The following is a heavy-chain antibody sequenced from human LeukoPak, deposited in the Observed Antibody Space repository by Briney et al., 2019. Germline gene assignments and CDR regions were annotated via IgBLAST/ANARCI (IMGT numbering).Heavy chain of an antibody. Sequence: GGSLRLSCAASGFTFSSSAMSWVRQAPGKGLEWVSAISNNGGYTYYADSVQGRFTISRDNSKSTLCLQMNSLRAEDTAVYYCARYQTTDCGGDCYSYYWGQGTLVTVSS. J-gene: IGHJ4*02. V-gene: IGHV3-23*01. D-gene: IGHD2-21*01. CDR2: ISNNGGYT. CDR3: ARYQTTDCGGDCYSYY. CDR1: GFTFSSSA.